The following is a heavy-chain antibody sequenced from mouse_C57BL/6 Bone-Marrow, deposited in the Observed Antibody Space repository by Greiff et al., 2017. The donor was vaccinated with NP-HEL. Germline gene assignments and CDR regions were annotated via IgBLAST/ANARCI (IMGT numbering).Heavy chain of an antibody. CDR2: INPGSGGT. Sequence: QVQLQQSGAELVRPGTSVKVSCKASGYAFTNYLIEWVKQRPGQGLEWIGVINPGSGGTNYNEKFKGKATLTADKSSSTAYMQLSSLTSEDSAVYVCARNRRTTVVESDVWGTGTTVTVSS. J-gene: IGHJ1*03. D-gene: IGHD1-1*01. V-gene: IGHV1-54*01. CDR1: GYAFTNYL. CDR3: ARNRRTTVVESDV.